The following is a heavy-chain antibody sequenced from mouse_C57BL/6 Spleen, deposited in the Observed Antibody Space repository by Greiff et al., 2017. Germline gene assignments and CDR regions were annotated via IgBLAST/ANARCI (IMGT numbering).Heavy chain of an antibody. J-gene: IGHJ2*01. CDR3: ARDYYGSSSFDY. CDR2: INPGGGGT. CDR1: GYAFTSYL. Sequence: QVQLQQSGAELVRPGTSVKVSCKASGYAFTSYLIEWVKQRPGQGLEWIGVINPGGGGTNYNEKFKGKATLTADKTSSTAYMQLSSLTSEDSAVYCCARDYYGSSSFDYWGQGTTLTVSS. V-gene: IGHV1-54*01. D-gene: IGHD1-1*01.